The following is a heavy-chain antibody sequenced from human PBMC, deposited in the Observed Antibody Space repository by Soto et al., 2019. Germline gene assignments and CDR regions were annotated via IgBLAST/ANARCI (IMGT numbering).Heavy chain of an antibody. D-gene: IGHD2-15*01. CDR3: ALSRRSASCGGGNCYHFDS. CDR1: GFSISADGVG. Sequence: QITLKESGPTLVKPTQTLTLTCSCSGFSISADGVGVGWIRQPPGKALQWLAILYWDDDKRYSTSLNSRRTITKDTSRNQVVLTMTNVDPVDTATYFRALSRRSASCGGGNCYHFDSWGQGTLVTASS. V-gene: IGHV2-5*02. CDR2: LYWDDDK. J-gene: IGHJ4*02.